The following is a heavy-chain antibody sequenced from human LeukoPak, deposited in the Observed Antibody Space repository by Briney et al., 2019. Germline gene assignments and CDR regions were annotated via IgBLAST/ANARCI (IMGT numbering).Heavy chain of an antibody. D-gene: IGHD2-15*01. Sequence: KASETLSLTCAVYGGSFSGYYWSWIRQPPGKGLEWIGAINHSGGTNYNPSLKSRVTISVDTSKNQFSLKLSSVTAADTAVYYCARGLGYCTGNSCSIGWFDPWGQGALVTVSS. CDR3: ARGLGYCTGNSCSIGWFDP. CDR1: GGSFSGYY. V-gene: IGHV4-34*01. CDR2: INHSGGT. J-gene: IGHJ5*02.